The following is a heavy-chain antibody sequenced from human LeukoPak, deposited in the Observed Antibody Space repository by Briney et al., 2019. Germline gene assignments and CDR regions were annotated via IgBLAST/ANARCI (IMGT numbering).Heavy chain of an antibody. CDR3: ARIGGFKMGGAFDI. D-gene: IGHD3-10*01. CDR1: GFTVSSNY. J-gene: IGHJ3*02. V-gene: IGHV3-66*02. Sequence: PGGSLRLSCAASGFTVSSNYMSWVRQAPGKGLEWVSVIYIGGSTYYANSVKGRFTTSKDNSKNTLYLQMNTLRTKHTARYYCARIGGFKMGGAFDIWGQGTMVTVSS. CDR2: IYIGGST.